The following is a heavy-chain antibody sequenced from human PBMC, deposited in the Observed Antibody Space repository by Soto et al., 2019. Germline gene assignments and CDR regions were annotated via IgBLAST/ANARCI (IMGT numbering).Heavy chain of an antibody. J-gene: IGHJ4*02. D-gene: IGHD3-10*01. CDR1: GYPFTTYY. CDR2: IDPRSGGT. V-gene: IGHV1-2*02. CDR3: ATDDYGFFPY. Sequence: ASVKVSCKVSGYPFTTYYIHWVRQAPGQGLEWMGWIDPRSGGTVYEQKFQGRVTMTGDTSISTVYMDLSGLTSDDTALYYCATDDYGFFPYWGQGTLVTVSS.